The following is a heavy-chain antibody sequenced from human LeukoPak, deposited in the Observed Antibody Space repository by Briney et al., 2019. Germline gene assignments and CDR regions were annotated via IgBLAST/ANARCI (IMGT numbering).Heavy chain of an antibody. D-gene: IGHD2-2*01. V-gene: IGHV3-11*01. CDR3: ARDQSPAMPFDY. CDR2: ISSSGSTI. Sequence: GGSLRLSCAASGFTFSDYYMSWIRQAPGKGLEWVSYISSSGSTIYYTDSVKGRFTISRDNAKNSLYLQMNSLRAEDTAVYYCARDQSPAMPFDYWGQGTLVTVSS. CDR1: GFTFSDYY. J-gene: IGHJ4*02.